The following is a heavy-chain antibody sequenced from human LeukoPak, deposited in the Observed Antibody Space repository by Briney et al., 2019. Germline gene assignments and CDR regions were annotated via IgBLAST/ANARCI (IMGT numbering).Heavy chain of an antibody. V-gene: IGHV4-4*07. D-gene: IGHD6-19*01. CDR2: IYTNGST. Sequence: SETLSLTCTVSGGSISSYYWSWIRQPAGKGLEWIGRIYTNGSTNYNPSLKSRVTMSVDTSKNQFSLKLSSVTAADTAVYYCAREGSSGWAHNWFDPWGQGTLVTVSS. CDR1: GGSISSYY. CDR3: AREGSSGWAHNWFDP. J-gene: IGHJ5*02.